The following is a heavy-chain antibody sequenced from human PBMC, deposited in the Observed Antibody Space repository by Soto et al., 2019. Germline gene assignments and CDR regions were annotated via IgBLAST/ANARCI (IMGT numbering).Heavy chain of an antibody. CDR3: ARQGSWPYYYYGLDV. D-gene: IGHD1-26*01. CDR2: ISTYNGDT. J-gene: IGHJ6*02. Sequence: QVQLVQSGPEVKKPGASVKVSCEASGYTFTTSGISWVRQAPGQGREWMGWISTYNGDTNSAQKFQGRVTMTADTSTGTAYMELMSLKSDDTAVYYCARQGSWPYYYYGLDVWGQGTTVTVSS. V-gene: IGHV1-18*01. CDR1: GYTFTTSG.